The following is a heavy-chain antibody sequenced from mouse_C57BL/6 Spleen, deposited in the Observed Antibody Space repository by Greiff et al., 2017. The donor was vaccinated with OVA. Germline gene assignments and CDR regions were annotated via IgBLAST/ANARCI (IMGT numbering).Heavy chain of an antibody. V-gene: IGHV5-2*01. CDR2: INSDGGST. CDR3: ARQNSNYWYFDV. Sequence: EVKLVESGGGLVQPGESLKLSCESNEYAFPSHDMSWVRQTPEKRLELVAAINSDGGSTYYPDTMERRFIISRDNTRKTLYLQMSSLMSEDTTLYYCARQNSNYWYFDVWGTGTTVTVSS. CDR1: EYAFPSHD. J-gene: IGHJ1*03. D-gene: IGHD2-5*01.